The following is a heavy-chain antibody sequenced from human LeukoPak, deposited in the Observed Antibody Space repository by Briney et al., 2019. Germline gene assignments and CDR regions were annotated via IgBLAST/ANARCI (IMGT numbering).Heavy chain of an antibody. CDR1: GYTFRSYG. Sequence: ASAKVSCKASGYTFRSYGLSWVRQAPGQGLEWLGWISAYNGDTRYEQNFQGRVTLTTDTSTTTAYMELTNLRSDDTAVYYCARVGMAIGWSLDLWGRGTLVTVSS. V-gene: IGHV1-18*01. J-gene: IGHJ2*01. D-gene: IGHD2-21*01. CDR2: ISAYNGDT. CDR3: ARVGMAIGWSLDL.